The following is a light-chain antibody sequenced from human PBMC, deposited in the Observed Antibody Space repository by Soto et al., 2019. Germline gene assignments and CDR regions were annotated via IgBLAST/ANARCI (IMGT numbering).Light chain of an antibody. CDR3: QSYDKSLSVWV. J-gene: IGLJ3*02. V-gene: IGLV1-40*01. CDR2: GNS. Sequence: QSVLTQPPSVSGAPGQRVTISCTGSNSNIGAGYDVHWYQQLPGTAPKLLIYGNSNRPSGVPDRFSGSKSGTSPSLAITGLQAEDEADYYCQSYDKSLSVWVFGGGTKVTVL. CDR1: NSNIGAGYD.